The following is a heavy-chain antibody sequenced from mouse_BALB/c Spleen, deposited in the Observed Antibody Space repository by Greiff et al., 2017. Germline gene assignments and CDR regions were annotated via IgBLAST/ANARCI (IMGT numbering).Heavy chain of an antibody. J-gene: IGHJ3*01. CDR3: AIYYGKGGFAY. V-gene: IGHV3-2*02. CDR2: ISYSGST. D-gene: IGHD2-1*01. CDR1: GYSITSDYA. Sequence: EVHLVESGPGLVKPSQSLSLTCTVTGYSITSDYAWNWIRQFPGNKLEWMGYISYSGSTSYNPSLKSRISITRDTSKNQFFLQLNSVTTEDTATYYCAIYYGKGGFAYWGQGTLVTVSA.